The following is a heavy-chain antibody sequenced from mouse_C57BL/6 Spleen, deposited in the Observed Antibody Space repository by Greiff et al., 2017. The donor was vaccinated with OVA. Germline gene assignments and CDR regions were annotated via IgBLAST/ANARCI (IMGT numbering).Heavy chain of an antibody. CDR2: IDPSDSYT. J-gene: IGHJ2*01. CDR1: GYTFTSYW. Sequence: VQLQQPGAELVMPGASVKLSCKASGYTFTSYWMHWVKQRPGQGLEWIGEIDPSDSYTNYNQKFKGKSTLTVDKSSSTAYMQLSSLTSEDSAVYYCARKSNWDFDDWGQGTTLTVSS. V-gene: IGHV1-69*01. CDR3: ARKSNWDFDD. D-gene: IGHD4-1*01.